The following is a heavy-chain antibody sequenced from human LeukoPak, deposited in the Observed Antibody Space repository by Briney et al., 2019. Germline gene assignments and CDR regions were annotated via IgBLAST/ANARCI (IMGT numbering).Heavy chain of an antibody. CDR1: GFTFRTYW. J-gene: IGHJ4*02. D-gene: IGHD5-18*01. Sequence: GGSLRLSCAASGFTFRTYWMSWVRQAPGKGLEWVANIKQDGSEKYYVDSVRGRFTISRDNAKKSMYLQMNSLRAEDTAVYYCAREVGYSYGSYWGQGTLVTVSS. CDR3: AREVGYSYGSY. V-gene: IGHV3-7*01. CDR2: IKQDGSEK.